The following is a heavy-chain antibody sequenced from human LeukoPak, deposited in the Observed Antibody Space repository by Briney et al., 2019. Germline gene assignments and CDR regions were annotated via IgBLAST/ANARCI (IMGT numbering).Heavy chain of an antibody. CDR1: GYTFTSYG. Sequence: ASVRVSCKASGYTFTSYGISWVRQAPGQGLEWMGWISAYNGNTNYAQKLQGRVTMTTDTSTSTAYMELRSLRSDDTAVYYCARDGYSSSWGDFDYWGQGTLVTVSS. CDR3: ARDGYSSSWGDFDY. CDR2: ISAYNGNT. J-gene: IGHJ4*02. V-gene: IGHV1-18*01. D-gene: IGHD6-6*01.